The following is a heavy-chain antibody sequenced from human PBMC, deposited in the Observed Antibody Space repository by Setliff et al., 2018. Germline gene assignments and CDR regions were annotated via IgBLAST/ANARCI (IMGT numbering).Heavy chain of an antibody. V-gene: IGHV4-34*01. Sequence: PSETLSLTCSVYGESFSNNYWSWIRQTPGKGLEWIGESNHGGNTTNHPSLKSRLTMSVDTSKNQFSLKLTSVTAADTAVYFCARSDWDSSGYYYFDYWGQGTLVTVSS. CDR2: SNHGGNT. CDR3: ARSDWDSSGYYYFDY. D-gene: IGHD3-22*01. CDR1: GESFSNNY. J-gene: IGHJ4*02.